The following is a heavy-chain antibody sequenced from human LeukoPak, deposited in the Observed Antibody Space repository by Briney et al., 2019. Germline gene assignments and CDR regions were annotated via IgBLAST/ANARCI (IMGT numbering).Heavy chain of an antibody. J-gene: IGHJ5*02. CDR3: ARARWYCTNGVCYRSWFDP. Sequence: SETLSLTCAVYGGSSSGYYWSWIRQPPGKGLEWIGEINHSGSTNYNPSLKSRVTTSIDTSKYQFSLKLSSVTAADTAVYYCARARWYCTNGVCYRSWFDPWGQGTLVTVSS. CDR2: INHSGST. D-gene: IGHD2-8*01. CDR1: GGSSSGYY. V-gene: IGHV4-34*01.